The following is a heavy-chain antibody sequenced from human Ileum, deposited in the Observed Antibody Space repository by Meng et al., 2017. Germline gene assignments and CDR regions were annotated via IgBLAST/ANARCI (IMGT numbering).Heavy chain of an antibody. CDR1: GFSLSTSGVG. Sequence: QITLKESGPTLVKPTQTLTLTCTFSGFSLSTSGVGVGWIRQPPGKALEWLALIYWDDDKRYSPSLKSRLTITKDTSKNQVVLTMTNMDPVDTATYYCAQVYYYGSGNAYFDYWVQGTLVTVSS. V-gene: IGHV2-5*02. D-gene: IGHD3-10*01. CDR3: AQVYYYGSGNAYFDY. J-gene: IGHJ4*02. CDR2: IYWDDDK.